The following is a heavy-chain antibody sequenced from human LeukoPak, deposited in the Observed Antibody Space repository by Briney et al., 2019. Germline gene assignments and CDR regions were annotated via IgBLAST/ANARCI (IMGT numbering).Heavy chain of an antibody. D-gene: IGHD2-15*01. V-gene: IGHV3-30*04. CDR2: ISYDGSNK. J-gene: IGHJ4*02. CDR3: AKGYCSGGSCYGPYYFDY. CDR1: GFTFSSYA. Sequence: GRSLRLSCAASGFTFSSYAMHWVRQAPGKGLEGVAVISYDGSNKYYADSVKGRFTISRDNSKNTLYLQMNSLRAEDTAVYYCAKGYCSGGSCYGPYYFDYWGQGTLVTVSS.